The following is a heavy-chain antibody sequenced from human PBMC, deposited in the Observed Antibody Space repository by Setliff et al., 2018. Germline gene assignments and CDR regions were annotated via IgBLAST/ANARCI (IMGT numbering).Heavy chain of an antibody. CDR2: INPTSGNT. Sequence: ASVKVSCKASGYTFISYALHWVRQAPGQRLQWMGWINPTSGNTKYSQEFQGRVTITRDTSATTVYMELSSLRSDDMAVYYCARKGPNSSSHVFGYWGQGTLVTVSS. D-gene: IGHD3-16*01. J-gene: IGHJ4*02. CDR3: ARKGPNSSSHVFGY. CDR1: GYTFISYA. V-gene: IGHV1-3*03.